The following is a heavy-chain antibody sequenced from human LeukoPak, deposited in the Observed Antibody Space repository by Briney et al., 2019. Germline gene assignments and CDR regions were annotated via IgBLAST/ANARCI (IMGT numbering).Heavy chain of an antibody. CDR2: IYPSGTT. Sequence: PSETLSLTCTVSGASITNFYWSWVRRPPGKGLEWIGYIYPSGTTNYNPSLQSRVTMSLDTSKNQLSLRLSSVTAADTAVYFCASLKVPVVLGAISYYMDVWGKGTTVTVSS. V-gene: IGHV4-4*09. J-gene: IGHJ6*03. CDR1: GASITNFY. D-gene: IGHD4/OR15-4a*01. CDR3: ASLKVPVVLGAISYYMDV.